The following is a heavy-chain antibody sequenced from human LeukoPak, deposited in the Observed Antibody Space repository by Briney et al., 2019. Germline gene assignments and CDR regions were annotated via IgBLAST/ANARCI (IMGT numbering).Heavy chain of an antibody. CDR1: GFTFSSYS. CDR2: ISSSSSYI. CDR3: ARAIVGATLRAFDI. Sequence: GGSLRLSCAASGFTFSSYSMNWVRQAPGKGLEWVSSISSSSSYIYYADSVKGRFTISRDNAKISLYLQMNSLRAEDTAVYYCARAIVGATLRAFDIWGQGTMVTVSS. V-gene: IGHV3-21*01. J-gene: IGHJ3*02. D-gene: IGHD1-26*01.